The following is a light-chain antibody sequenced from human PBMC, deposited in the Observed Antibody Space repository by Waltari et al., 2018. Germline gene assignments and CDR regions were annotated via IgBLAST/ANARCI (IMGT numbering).Light chain of an antibody. J-gene: IGLJ2*01. V-gene: IGLV1-44*01. CDR2: YNN. CDR3: SVWDDSLNGVV. Sequence: QSVLTQPPSASGTPGQRVTISCSGGSSNIGRNPVNWYQHVPGTAPKLLVYYNNPRPSGVPDRFSGSTSGTSASLAISGLQSADEATYYCSVWDDSLNGVVFGGGTKLAVL. CDR1: SSNIGRNP.